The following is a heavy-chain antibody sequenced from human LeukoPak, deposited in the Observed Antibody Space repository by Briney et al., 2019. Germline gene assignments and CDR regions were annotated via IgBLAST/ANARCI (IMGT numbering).Heavy chain of an antibody. CDR1: GFTFSDYY. D-gene: IGHD3-10*01. CDR3: AKDNRELGYYYGMDV. J-gene: IGHJ6*02. CDR2: ITNSGSMI. Sequence: GGSLRLSCEASGFTFSDYYMTWIRQAPGKGLEWVSYITNSGSMIYYADSVKGRFSISRDNARNSLHLQMNSLRAEDTAVYYCAKDNRELGYYYGMDVWGQGTTVTVSS. V-gene: IGHV3-11*01.